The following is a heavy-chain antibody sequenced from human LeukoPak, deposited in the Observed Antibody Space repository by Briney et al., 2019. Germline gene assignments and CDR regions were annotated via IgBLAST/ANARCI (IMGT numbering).Heavy chain of an antibody. CDR3: ARERWYGSGSYWPKYFDY. V-gene: IGHV4-4*07. D-gene: IGHD3-10*01. Sequence: SETLSLTCTVSGGSISSYYWSWIRQPAGKGLEWIGRIYTSGSTNYNPSLKSRVTISVDTSKKQFSLKLSSVTAADTAVYYCARERWYGSGSYWPKYFDYWGQGTLVTVSS. CDR1: GGSISSYY. J-gene: IGHJ4*02. CDR2: IYTSGST.